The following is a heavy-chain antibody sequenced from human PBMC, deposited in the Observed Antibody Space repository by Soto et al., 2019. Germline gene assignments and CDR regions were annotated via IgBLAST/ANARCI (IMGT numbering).Heavy chain of an antibody. CDR2: INAGYGNT. J-gene: IGHJ4*02. CDR3: ASSGKRTMTKTETDY. D-gene: IGHD3-22*01. Sequence: ASVKVSCKASGYTFTSYAMHWVRQAPGQRLEWMGWINAGYGNTKYSQKFQGRVTITADESTSTAYMELSSLRSEDTAVYYCASSGKRTMTKTETDYWGQGTLVTVSS. CDR1: GYTFTSYA. V-gene: IGHV1-3*01.